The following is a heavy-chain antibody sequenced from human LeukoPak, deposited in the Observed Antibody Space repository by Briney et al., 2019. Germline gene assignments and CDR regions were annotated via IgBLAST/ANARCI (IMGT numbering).Heavy chain of an antibody. CDR1: GFTFSNAW. D-gene: IGHD3-3*01. V-gene: IGHV3-15*01. CDR3: TTEARRFLEWFPNWFDP. Sequence: GGSLRLSCAASGFTFSNAWMSWVRQAPGKGLEWVGRIKSKTDGGTTDYAAPVKGRFTISRDDSKNTLYLQMNSLKTEDTAVYYCTTEARRFLEWFPNWFDPWGQGTLVTVSS. J-gene: IGHJ5*02. CDR2: IKSKTDGGTT.